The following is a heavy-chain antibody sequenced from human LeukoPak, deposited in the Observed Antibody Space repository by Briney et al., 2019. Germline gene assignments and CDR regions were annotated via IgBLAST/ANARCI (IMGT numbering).Heavy chain of an antibody. CDR1: GFTFSDYY. CDR2: ISSSGNTT. D-gene: IGHD3-22*01. V-gene: IGHV3-11*04. Sequence: PGGSLRLSCAASGFTFSDYYMSWIRHAPGKGREWVSYISSSGNTTYHADSVKGRFTISRDNSKNTLYLQMNSLRAEETAVYYCAKEGPGQYYDSSGSLGYWGQGTLVTVSS. CDR3: AKEGPGQYYDSSGSLGY. J-gene: IGHJ4*02.